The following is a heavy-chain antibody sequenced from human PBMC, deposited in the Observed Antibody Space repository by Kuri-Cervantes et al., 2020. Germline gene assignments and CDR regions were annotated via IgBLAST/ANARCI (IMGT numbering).Heavy chain of an antibody. CDR1: GFTFSSYD. Sequence: GGSLRLSCAASGFTFSSYDMHWVRQATGKGLEWVSAIGTAGDTYYPGSVKGRFTISRDNSKNTLYLQMDSLRAEDTAVYYCAKGDYYGSGSLYYFDHWGQGTLVTVSS. CDR3: AKGDYYGSGSLYYFDH. D-gene: IGHD3-10*01. V-gene: IGHV3-13*01. CDR2: IGTAGDT. J-gene: IGHJ4*02.